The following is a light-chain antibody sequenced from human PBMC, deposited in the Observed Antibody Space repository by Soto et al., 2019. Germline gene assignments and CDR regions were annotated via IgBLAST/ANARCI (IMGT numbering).Light chain of an antibody. Sequence: QSVLTQPPSVSGAPGQRVTISCTGSRSNIGAGYDVHWYQQLPGTAPKLLIYGNSNRPSGVPDRFSGSKSGTSASLAITGLQAEDEADYYCQSYDSSLGGWLFGGGTKLTVL. CDR2: GNS. CDR3: QSYDSSLGGWL. J-gene: IGLJ3*02. V-gene: IGLV1-40*01. CDR1: RSNIGAGYD.